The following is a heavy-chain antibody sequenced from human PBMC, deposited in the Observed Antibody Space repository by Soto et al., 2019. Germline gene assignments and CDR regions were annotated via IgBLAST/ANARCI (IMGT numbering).Heavy chain of an antibody. J-gene: IGHJ6*02. D-gene: IGHD5-18*01. Sequence: LSLTCTVSGGSIRSGGYYWSWVRQNPRRGLEWIGNIYYSGNTYYNPSLKSRLTISVDTSKNQFSLNLSSVTAADTAVYYCARDRLMATAGTARHYFGLDVWGQGTTVTVSS. CDR3: ARDRLMATAGTARHYFGLDV. V-gene: IGHV4-31*03. CDR2: IYYSGNT. CDR1: GGSIRSGGYY.